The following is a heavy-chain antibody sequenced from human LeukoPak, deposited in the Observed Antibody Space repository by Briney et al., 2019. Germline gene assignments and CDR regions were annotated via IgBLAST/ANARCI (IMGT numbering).Heavy chain of an antibody. CDR2: INPNSGGT. J-gene: IGHJ4*02. V-gene: IGHV1-2*02. D-gene: IGHD3-16*02. CDR1: GYTFTGYY. CDR3: ARVMITFGGVIVAAFDY. Sequence: VKVSCKASGYTFTGYYMHWVRQDPGQGLEWMGWINPNSGGTNYAQKFQGRVTMTRDTSISTAYMEPSRLRSDDTAVYYCARVMITFGGVIVAAFDYWGQGTLVTVSS.